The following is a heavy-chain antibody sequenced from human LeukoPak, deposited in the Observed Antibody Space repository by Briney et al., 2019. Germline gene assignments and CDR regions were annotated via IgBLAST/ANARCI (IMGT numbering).Heavy chain of an antibody. CDR2: INPSGGST. V-gene: IGHV1-46*01. Sequence: ASVKVSCKASGYTFTSYYMHWVRQAPGQGLEWMGIINPSGGSTSYAQKFQGRVTMTRDTSTSTVYMELSSLRSEDTAVYYCAKDRQTNHILEVVPANNYFHFWGQGTLVTVSS. J-gene: IGHJ4*02. D-gene: IGHD2-15*01. CDR3: AKDRQTNHILEVVPANNYFHF. CDR1: GYTFTSYY.